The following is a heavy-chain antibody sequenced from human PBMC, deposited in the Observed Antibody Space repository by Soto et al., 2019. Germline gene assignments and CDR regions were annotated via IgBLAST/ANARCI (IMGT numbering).Heavy chain of an antibody. V-gene: IGHV1-3*01. CDR1: GYTFTRYG. Sequence: ASVKVSCKASGYTFTRYGIHWVRQAPGQRLEWMGWINAANGDTKYSPKFQGRVTIARDTSASTAYMELSSLRSEDTAVYYCVRRHVSATGIDWFDPWGQGTLVTVSS. CDR2: INAANGDT. J-gene: IGHJ5*02. D-gene: IGHD6-13*01. CDR3: VRRHVSATGIDWFDP.